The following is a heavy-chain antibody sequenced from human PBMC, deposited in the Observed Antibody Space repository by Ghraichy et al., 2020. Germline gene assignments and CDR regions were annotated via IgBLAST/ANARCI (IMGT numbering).Heavy chain of an antibody. J-gene: IGHJ4*02. D-gene: IGHD4-17*01. V-gene: IGHV4-34*01. Sequence: SETLSLTCAVYGGSFSGYYWSWIRQPPGKGLEWIGEINHSGSTNYNPSLKSRVTISVDTSKNQFSLKLSSVTAADTAVYYCARGIFSPTTVTDFDYWGQGTLVTVSS. CDR2: INHSGST. CDR3: ARGIFSPTTVTDFDY. CDR1: GGSFSGYY.